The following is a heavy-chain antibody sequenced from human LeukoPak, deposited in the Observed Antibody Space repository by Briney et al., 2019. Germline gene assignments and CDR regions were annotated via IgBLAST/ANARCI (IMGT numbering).Heavy chain of an antibody. J-gene: IGHJ6*04. Sequence: SETLSLTCAVYGGSFSGYYWSWIRQPPGKGLEWIGEINHSGSTNYNPSLKSRVTISVDTSKNQFSLKLSSVTAADTAVYYCARGGGSSTSCYFCYYYGMYVWGKGTTVTVSS. D-gene: IGHD2-2*01. CDR3: ARGGGSSTSCYFCYYYGMYV. CDR1: GGSFSGYY. CDR2: INHSGST. V-gene: IGHV4-34*01.